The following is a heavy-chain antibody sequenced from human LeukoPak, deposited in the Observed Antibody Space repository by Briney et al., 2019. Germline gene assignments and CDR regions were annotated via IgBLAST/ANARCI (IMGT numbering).Heavy chain of an antibody. Sequence: SQTLSLTCTVSGGSISSGGYYWSWIRQHPGKGLEWIGYIYYSGSPYYNPSLKSRVTISVDTSKNQFSLKLSSVTAADTAVYYCARLNYYDSSGRPYYFDYWGQGTLVTVSS. CDR3: ARLNYYDSSGRPYYFDY. CDR2: IYYSGSP. CDR1: GGSISSGGYY. J-gene: IGHJ4*02. V-gene: IGHV4-31*03. D-gene: IGHD3-22*01.